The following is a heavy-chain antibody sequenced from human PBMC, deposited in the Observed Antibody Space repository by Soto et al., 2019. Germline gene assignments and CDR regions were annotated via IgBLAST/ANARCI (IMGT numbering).Heavy chain of an antibody. Sequence: QITLKESGPTLVKPTQALTLTCTFSGLSLSTSGVGVGWIRQPPGKALQWLALIYWDDDKRYSPSLKSKLTITKDTSKNHVVLTMPVMDPVDTATYYCAHKLVWYDILTGTDRIWLDPWGQGTLVTVSS. V-gene: IGHV2-5*02. D-gene: IGHD3-9*01. CDR3: AHKLVWYDILTGTDRIWLDP. J-gene: IGHJ5*02. CDR1: GLSLSTSGVG. CDR2: IYWDDDK.